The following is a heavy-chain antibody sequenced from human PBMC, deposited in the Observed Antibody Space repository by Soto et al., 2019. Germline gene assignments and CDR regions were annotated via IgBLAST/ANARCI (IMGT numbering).Heavy chain of an antibody. CDR2: IRTKAKSYAT. D-gene: IGHD1-26*01. V-gene: IGHV3-73*02. CDR3: TRGEVEY. CDR1: GFTFSGST. Sequence: EVQLVESGGGLVQPGGSLKLSCAASGFTFSGSTIHWVRQASGKGLEWVGHIRTKAKSYATTYAASVKGRFTISRDDSKNTAYLQMNSLKTEDTAVYYCTRGEVEYWGQGALVAVSS. J-gene: IGHJ4*02.